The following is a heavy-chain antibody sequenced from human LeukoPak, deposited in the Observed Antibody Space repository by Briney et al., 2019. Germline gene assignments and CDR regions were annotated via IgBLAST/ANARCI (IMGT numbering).Heavy chain of an antibody. V-gene: IGHV3-23*01. J-gene: IGHJ5*02. Sequence: SGGSLRLSCAVSGLTFSTYTMSWVRQAPGKGLEWVSAISASGGSTFYADSVKGRFTISRDNSKNTLYLQVNSLRAEDTAVYYCARDLGQYYDTSDNWFDPWGQGTLVTVSS. CDR3: ARDLGQYYDTSDNWFDP. D-gene: IGHD3-22*01. CDR2: ISASGGST. CDR1: GLTFSTYT.